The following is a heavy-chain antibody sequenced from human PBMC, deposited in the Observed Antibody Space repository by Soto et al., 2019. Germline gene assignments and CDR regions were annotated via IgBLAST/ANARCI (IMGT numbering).Heavy chain of an antibody. J-gene: IGHJ4*02. CDR3: ARAEVLPNSSGYYYYFDY. V-gene: IGHV1-3*01. Sequence: ASVKVSCKAPGYTFTSYAMHWVRQAPGQRLEWMGWINAGNGNTKYSQKFQGRVTITRDTSASTAYMELSSLRSEDTAVYYCARAEVLPNSSGYYYYFDYWGQGTLVTVSS. CDR2: INAGNGNT. CDR1: GYTFTSYA. D-gene: IGHD3-22*01.